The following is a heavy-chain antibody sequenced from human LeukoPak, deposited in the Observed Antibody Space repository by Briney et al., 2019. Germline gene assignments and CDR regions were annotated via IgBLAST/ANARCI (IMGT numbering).Heavy chain of an antibody. Sequence: ASVKVSCKASGYTFTSYGISWVRQAPGQGLEWMGWISAYNGNTNYAQKLQGRVTMTTDTSTSTAYMELRSLRSDDTAVYYCARDTPSPYYYGSRSYCSGLFYWGQGTLVTVSS. CDR2: ISAYNGNT. V-gene: IGHV1-18*04. D-gene: IGHD3-10*01. J-gene: IGHJ4*02. CDR1: GYTFTSYG. CDR3: ARDTPSPYYYGSRSYCSGLFY.